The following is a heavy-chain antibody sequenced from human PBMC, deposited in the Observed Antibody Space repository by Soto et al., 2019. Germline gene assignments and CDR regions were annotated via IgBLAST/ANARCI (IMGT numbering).Heavy chain of an antibody. CDR2: IGAADDP. CDR3: ARAYSGRLPRRADYYFAMDV. J-gene: IGHJ6*02. Sequence: GGSLRLSCASSWFTLIAYDMHWVRQTTGKGLEWVSAIGAADDPYYLGSVKGRFTISRENAKNSLYLQMNSLRAEDTAVYYCARAYSGRLPRRADYYFAMDVWGQGTTVTVSS. D-gene: IGHD2-15*01. V-gene: IGHV3-13*05. CDR1: WFTLIAYD.